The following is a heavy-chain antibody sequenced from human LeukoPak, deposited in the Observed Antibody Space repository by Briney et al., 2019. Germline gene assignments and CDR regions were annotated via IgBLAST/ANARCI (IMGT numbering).Heavy chain of an antibody. CDR3: VTHDYSDYY. CDR1: GFTFSNYW. D-gene: IGHD4-11*01. Sequence: PGGSLRLSCAASGFTFSNYWMHWVRQAPGKGLVWVSRINTHGTTITYADSVKGRFTISRDNAKNTVYLQMNSLRAEDTAVYYRVTHDYSDYYGGQGTLLTVSS. V-gene: IGHV3-74*01. CDR2: INTHGTTI. J-gene: IGHJ4*02.